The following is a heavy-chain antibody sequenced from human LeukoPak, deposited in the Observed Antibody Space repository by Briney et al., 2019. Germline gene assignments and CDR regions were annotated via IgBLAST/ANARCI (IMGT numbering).Heavy chain of an antibody. D-gene: IGHD6-19*01. J-gene: IGHJ4*02. CDR2: ISYDGTYK. Sequence: PGGSLRLSCAASGFTFSRHAIHWVRQPPGKGLEWVAVISYDGTYKYYADSEKGRFTVSRDNSKNTLYLQMNSLTTEDTAVYYCARDPHSSGWRNYFDFWGQGTLVTVSS. CDR3: ARDPHSSGWRNYFDF. CDR1: GFTFSRHA. V-gene: IGHV3-30*04.